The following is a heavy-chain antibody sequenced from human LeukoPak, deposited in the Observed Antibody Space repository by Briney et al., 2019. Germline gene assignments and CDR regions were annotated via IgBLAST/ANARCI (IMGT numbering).Heavy chain of an antibody. CDR3: ARVNSSSWHQTSPSFDY. CDR2: INPNSGGT. D-gene: IGHD6-13*01. J-gene: IGHJ4*02. V-gene: IGHV1-2*02. CDR1: GYTFTGYY. Sequence: ASVKVSCKASGYTFTGYYMHWVRQAPGQGLEWMGWINPNSGGTNYAQKFQGRVTMTRDTSISTAYMELSRLRSDDTAVYYCARVNSSSWHQTSPSFDYWGQGTLVTVSS.